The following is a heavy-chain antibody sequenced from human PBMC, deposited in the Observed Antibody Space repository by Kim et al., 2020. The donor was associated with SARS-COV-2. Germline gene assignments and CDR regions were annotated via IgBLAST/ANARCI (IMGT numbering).Heavy chain of an antibody. CDR3: ARRGSSWSHWFDP. Sequence: SETLSLTCTVSGGSISSYYWSWIRQPPGKGLEWIGYIYYSGSTNYNPSLKSRVTISVDTSKNQFSLKLSSVTAADTAVYYCARRGSSWSHWFDPWGQGTLVTVSS. CDR2: IYYSGST. V-gene: IGHV4-59*13. D-gene: IGHD6-13*01. J-gene: IGHJ5*02. CDR1: GGSISSYY.